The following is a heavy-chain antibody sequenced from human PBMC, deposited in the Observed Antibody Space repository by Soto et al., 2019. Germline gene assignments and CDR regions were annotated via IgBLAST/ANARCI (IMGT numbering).Heavy chain of an antibody. D-gene: IGHD4-17*01. Sequence: QVQLVQSGAEVKKPGASVKVSCKASGYTFTSYAMHWVRQAPGQRLERMGWINAGNGNTKYSQKFQGRVTITRDTSESTAYMELSSLRSEDTAVYYCARDLDPTTVTTAIDYWGQGTLVTVSS. J-gene: IGHJ4*02. CDR2: INAGNGNT. CDR1: GYTFTSYA. CDR3: ARDLDPTTVTTAIDY. V-gene: IGHV1-3*01.